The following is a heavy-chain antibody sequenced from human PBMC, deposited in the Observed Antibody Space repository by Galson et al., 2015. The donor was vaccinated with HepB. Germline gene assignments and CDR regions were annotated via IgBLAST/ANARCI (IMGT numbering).Heavy chain of an antibody. J-gene: IGHJ5*02. V-gene: IGHV3-30*18. CDR2: ISSDGSNK. CDR3: AKDALNYYGSGSHNWFDP. Sequence: SLRLSCAASGFTFRTYAMHWVRQAPGKGLEWVAVISSDGSNKYYSDSVQGRFTLSRDNSKNTLYLQMSSLRAEDTAVYYCAKDALNYYGSGSHNWFDPWGQGTLVTVSS. CDR1: GFTFRTYA. D-gene: IGHD3-10*01.